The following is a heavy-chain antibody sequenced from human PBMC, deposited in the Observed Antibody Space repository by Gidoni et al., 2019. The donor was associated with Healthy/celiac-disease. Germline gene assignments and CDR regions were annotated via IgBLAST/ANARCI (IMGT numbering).Heavy chain of an antibody. CDR2: IDSGGST. CDR3: ARDGAPDYDYYYGMDV. V-gene: IGHV3-66*02. Sequence: EVQLVESGGGLVQPGGSLRLSCAASGFTVSSNYMSWVRQAPGKGLEWVSVIDSGGSTYYADSVKGRFTISRDNSKNTLYLQMNSLRAEDTAVYYCARDGAPDYDYYYGMDVWGQGTTVTVSS. D-gene: IGHD3-16*01. CDR1: GFTVSSNY. J-gene: IGHJ6*02.